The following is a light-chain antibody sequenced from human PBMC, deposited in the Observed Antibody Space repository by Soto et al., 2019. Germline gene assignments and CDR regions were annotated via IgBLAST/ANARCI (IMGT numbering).Light chain of an antibody. CDR2: GAS. Sequence: DILLTPAPGTLSLCTPALATLSCRASQSVSSSYLAWYQQKPGQAPRLLIYGASSRATGIPDRFSGSGSGTDFTLTISRLEPEDFAVYYCQQYGSSQTFGQGTKVDIK. CDR3: QQYGSSQT. J-gene: IGKJ1*01. CDR1: QSVSSSY. V-gene: IGKV3-20*01.